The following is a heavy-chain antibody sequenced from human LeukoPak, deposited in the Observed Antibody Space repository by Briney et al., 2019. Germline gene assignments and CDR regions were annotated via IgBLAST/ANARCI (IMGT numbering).Heavy chain of an antibody. CDR1: GDSISSYY. CDR2: IYHSGST. Sequence: PSETLSLTCTVSGDSISSYYWSWIRQPPGKGLEWIGSIYHSGSTYYNPSLKSRVTISVDTSKNQFSLKLSSVTAADTAVYYCARDPDSSGWFDYWGQGTLVTVSS. CDR3: ARDPDSSGWFDY. J-gene: IGHJ4*02. D-gene: IGHD6-19*01. V-gene: IGHV4-38-2*02.